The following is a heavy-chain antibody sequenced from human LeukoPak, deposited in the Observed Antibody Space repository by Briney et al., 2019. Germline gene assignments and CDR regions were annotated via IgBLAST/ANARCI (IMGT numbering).Heavy chain of an antibody. D-gene: IGHD5-24*01. Sequence: GGSLRLSCAASGFTFSSHSMNWVRQAPGKGLEWVSYISTSRDTIYYADSVKGRFTISRDNAKNSLYLQMNSLRAEDTAVYYCVRDHQLRDPGCWGQGTLVTVSS. CDR1: GFTFSSHS. CDR2: ISTSRDTI. CDR3: VRDHQLRDPGC. J-gene: IGHJ4*02. V-gene: IGHV3-48*04.